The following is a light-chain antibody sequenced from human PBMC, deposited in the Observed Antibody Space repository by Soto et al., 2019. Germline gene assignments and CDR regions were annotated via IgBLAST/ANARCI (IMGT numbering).Light chain of an antibody. CDR3: PSCTTSPTMI. V-gene: IGLV2-14*03. J-gene: IGLJ2*01. Sequence: QSALTQPASVSGSPGQSITISGTGTSSDIGAYNFVSWYQQHPGKAPKLMLYDVNIRPSGVSNRFSGSKSGNTASLTISGLQAEDEADYYCPSCTTSPTMIFGGGTKLTVL. CDR2: DVN. CDR1: SSDIGAYNF.